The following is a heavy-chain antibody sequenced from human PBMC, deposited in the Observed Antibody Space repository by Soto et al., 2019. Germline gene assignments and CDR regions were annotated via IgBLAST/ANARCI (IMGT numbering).Heavy chain of an antibody. V-gene: IGHV3-30*18. CDR2: ISYDGSNK. CDR3: AKDPRYSSGWYGYFDY. J-gene: IGHJ4*02. D-gene: IGHD6-19*01. CDR1: GFTFSSYG. Sequence: GGSLRLSCAASGFTFSSYGMHWVRQAPGKGLEWVAVISYDGSNKYYADSVKGRFTIPRDNSKNTLYLQMNSLRAEDTAVYYCAKDPRYSSGWYGYFDYWGQGTLVTV.